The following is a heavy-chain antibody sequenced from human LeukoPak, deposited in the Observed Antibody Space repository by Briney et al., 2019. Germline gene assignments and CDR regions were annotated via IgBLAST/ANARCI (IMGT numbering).Heavy chain of an antibody. CDR1: GFXFSNYG. CDR2: ISYDGSNK. D-gene: IGHD3-16*01. Sequence: GTSLRLSCAASGFXFSNYGIHWVRQAPGKGLEWLAVISYDGSNKYYADSVKGRFTISRDNSKNTLYLQMNSLRAEDTAVYYCAKRNLGNIDYWGQGTLVTVSS. CDR3: AKRNLGNIDY. V-gene: IGHV3-30*18. J-gene: IGHJ4*02.